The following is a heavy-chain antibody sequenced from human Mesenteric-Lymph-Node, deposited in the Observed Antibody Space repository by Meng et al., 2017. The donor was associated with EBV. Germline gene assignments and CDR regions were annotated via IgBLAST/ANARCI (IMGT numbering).Heavy chain of an antibody. CDR2: INHSGST. V-gene: IGHV4-39*07. J-gene: IGHJ4*02. CDR3: ARFGAILRGFDY. Sequence: QLQWLESVPRLCKHSEICSLTCTVSGASINVRTYYWGWIPQPPGKGLEWMGEINHSGSTNYNPALKSRVTISVDTSKNQFSLKLSSVTAADTAVYYCARFGAILRGFDYWGQGTLVTVSS. CDR1: GASINVRTYY. D-gene: IGHD3-10*01.